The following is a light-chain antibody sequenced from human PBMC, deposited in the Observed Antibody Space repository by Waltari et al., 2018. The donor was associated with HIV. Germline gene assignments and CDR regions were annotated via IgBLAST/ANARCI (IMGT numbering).Light chain of an antibody. CDR3: QQYFKTPYT. CDR2: WAS. Sequence: DIVMTQSPASLTVSLGERAPIHCKSSRSGLYSSDNKNYLVWYQQKSGQSPKVVISWASTRESGVPDRFSGSGSGTDFTLTISSLQAEDVALYYCQQYFKTPYTFGQGTKVEI. CDR1: RSGLYSSDNKNY. V-gene: IGKV4-1*01. J-gene: IGKJ2*01.